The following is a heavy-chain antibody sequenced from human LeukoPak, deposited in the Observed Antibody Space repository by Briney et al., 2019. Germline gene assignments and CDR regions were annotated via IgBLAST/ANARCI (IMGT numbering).Heavy chain of an antibody. J-gene: IGHJ4*02. CDR3: VKITSVTGGDC. CDR2: LNSNGGST. Sequence: TGGSLRLSCSASGFTFSSYAMHWVRHAPGKGLEYVSGLNSNGGSTYYADSVKGRFTISRDNSKNTLYLQMSSLRAEDTAVYYCVKITSVTGGDCWGQGTRLTVSS. D-gene: IGHD1-1*01. CDR1: GFTFSSYA. V-gene: IGHV3-64D*09.